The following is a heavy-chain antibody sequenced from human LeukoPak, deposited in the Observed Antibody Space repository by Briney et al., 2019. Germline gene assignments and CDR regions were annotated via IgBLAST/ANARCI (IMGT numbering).Heavy chain of an antibody. CDR1: EYPFTGYY. D-gene: IGHD2-2*01. J-gene: IGHJ6*03. V-gene: IGHV1-2*02. CDR3: ARDGPRYCSSTSCELSYYYYYMDV. CDR2: INPNSGGT. Sequence: ASVKVSCRASEYPFTGYYMDWVRQAPGQGLEWMGWINPNSGGTNYAQKFQGRVTMTRDTSISTAYMELSRLRSDDTAVYYCARDGPRYCSSTSCELSYYYYYMDVWGKGTTVTISS.